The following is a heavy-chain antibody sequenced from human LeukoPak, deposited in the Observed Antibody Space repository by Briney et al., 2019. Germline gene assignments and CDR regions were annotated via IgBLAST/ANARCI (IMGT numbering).Heavy chain of an antibody. D-gene: IGHD3-16*01. V-gene: IGHV4-59*08. Sequence: SETLSLTCTVSGGSISSYYWSWIRQPPGKGLEWIGYIYYSGSTNYNPSLKSRVTISVDTSKNQFSLKLSSVTAADTALYYCARSGGYATTWDYWGQGTLVTVSS. CDR1: GGSISSYY. CDR3: ARSGGYATTWDY. CDR2: IYYSGST. J-gene: IGHJ4*02.